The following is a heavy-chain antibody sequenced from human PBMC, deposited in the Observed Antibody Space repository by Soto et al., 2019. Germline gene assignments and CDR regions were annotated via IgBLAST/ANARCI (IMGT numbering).Heavy chain of an antibody. V-gene: IGHV1-69*13. CDR1: GGTFSSYA. CDR2: IIPIFGTA. CDR3: ARGRMKYSSSGPYYYGMDV. Sequence: SVKVSCKASGGTFSSYAISWVRQAPGQGLEWLGGIIPIFGTANYAQKFQGRVTITADESTSTAYMELSSLRSEDTAVYYCARGRMKYSSSGPYYYGMDVWGQGTTVTVSS. J-gene: IGHJ6*02. D-gene: IGHD6-6*01.